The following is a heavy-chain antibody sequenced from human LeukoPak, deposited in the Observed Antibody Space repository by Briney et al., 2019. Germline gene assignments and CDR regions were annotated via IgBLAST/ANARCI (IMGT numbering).Heavy chain of an antibody. CDR2: ISAYNGNT. D-gene: IGHD2-2*01. Sequence: ASVKVSCKASGYTFTSYGIIWVRQAPGQGLEWMGWISAYNGNTNYAQKLQGRVTMTTDTSTSTAYMELRSLRSDDTAVYYCARVPLIVVVPAALSGDYWGQGTLVTVSS. CDR3: ARVPLIVVVPAALSGDY. V-gene: IGHV1-18*04. CDR1: GYTFTSYG. J-gene: IGHJ4*02.